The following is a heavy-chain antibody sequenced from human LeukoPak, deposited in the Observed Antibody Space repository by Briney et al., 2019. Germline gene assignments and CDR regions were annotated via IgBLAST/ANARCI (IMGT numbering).Heavy chain of an antibody. D-gene: IGHD2-8*02. V-gene: IGHV3-30*02. CDR1: GFTFSSFG. Sequence: GGSRRLSCAASGFTFSSFGMHWVRQAPGEGLEWVAYIGYSGSDIYYADSVKGRFTISRDNSKNTVHLQLSSLRAADTALYSCARDLTERKYYIAFWGQGTLVTVSS. J-gene: IGHJ4*02. CDR3: ARDLTERKYYIAF. CDR2: IGYSGSDI.